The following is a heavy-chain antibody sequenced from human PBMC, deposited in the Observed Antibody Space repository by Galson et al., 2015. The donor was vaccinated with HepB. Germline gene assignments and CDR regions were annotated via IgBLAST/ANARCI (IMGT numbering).Heavy chain of an antibody. V-gene: IGHV7-4-1*01. Sequence: SVKVSCKASGYTFTSYAMNWVRQAPGQGLEWMGWINTNTGNPTYAQGFTGRFVFSLDTSVSTAYLQVCSLKAEDTAVYYCARDPPGWLRFGGYGMDVWGQGTTVTVSS. CDR1: GYTFTSYA. CDR2: INTNTGNP. D-gene: IGHD5-12*01. CDR3: ARDPPGWLRFGGYGMDV. J-gene: IGHJ6*02.